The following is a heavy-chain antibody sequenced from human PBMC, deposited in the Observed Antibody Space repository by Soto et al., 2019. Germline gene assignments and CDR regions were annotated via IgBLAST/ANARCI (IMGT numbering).Heavy chain of an antibody. CDR3: ARDTSTRSGFLEWFALDY. CDR1: GYTFTNHG. Sequence: ASVKVSCKASGYTFTNHGINWVRQAPGQGLEWVGWISVYNGNTYFAQNFRGRVTLTTDTSASTAYMELRSLRSDDTAVYYCARDTSTRSGFLEWFALDYWGQGALVTVSS. D-gene: IGHD3-3*01. J-gene: IGHJ4*01. V-gene: IGHV1-18*04. CDR2: ISVYNGNT.